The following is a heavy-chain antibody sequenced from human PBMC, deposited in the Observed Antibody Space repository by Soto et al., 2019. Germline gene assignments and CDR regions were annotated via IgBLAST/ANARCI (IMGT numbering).Heavy chain of an antibody. V-gene: IGHV4-30-4*01. D-gene: IGHD2-2*01. CDR3: AREFQYCISTSCYLDAFDI. CDR1: GGSIRSGDYY. Sequence: SETLSLTCTVSGGSIRSGDYYWSWIRQPPGKGLEWIGYIYYSGSTYYNPSLKSRVTISVDTSKNQFSLKLSSVTAADTAVYYCAREFQYCISTSCYLDAFDIWGQGTMVT. J-gene: IGHJ3*02. CDR2: IYYSGST.